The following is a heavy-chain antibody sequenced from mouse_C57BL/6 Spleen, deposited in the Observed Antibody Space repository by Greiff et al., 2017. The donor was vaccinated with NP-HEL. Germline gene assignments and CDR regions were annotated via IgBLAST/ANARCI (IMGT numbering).Heavy chain of an antibody. CDR2: IYPGDGDT. Sequence: VQLVESGAELVKPGASVKISCKASGYAFSSYWMNWVKQRPGKGLEWIGQIYPGDGDTNYNGKFKGKATLTADKSSSTAYMQLSSLTSEDSAVYFCARSRGKLGFDYWGQGTTLTVSS. D-gene: IGHD4-1*01. J-gene: IGHJ2*01. CDR3: ARSRGKLGFDY. V-gene: IGHV1-80*01. CDR1: GYAFSSYW.